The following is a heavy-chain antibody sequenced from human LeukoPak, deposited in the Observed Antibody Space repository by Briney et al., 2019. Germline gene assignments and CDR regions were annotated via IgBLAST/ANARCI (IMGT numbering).Heavy chain of an antibody. CDR2: ISGSGIST. CDR1: GLTFSSYA. Sequence: GGSLRLSCAASGLTFSSYAMSWVRQAPGKGLEWVSAISGSGISTYYADSVKGRFTISRDNSKNTLYLQMNSLRAEDTAVYYCAKDHPPGWELPGSFDYWGQGTLVTVSS. CDR3: AKDHPPGWELPGSFDY. D-gene: IGHD1-26*01. J-gene: IGHJ4*02. V-gene: IGHV3-23*01.